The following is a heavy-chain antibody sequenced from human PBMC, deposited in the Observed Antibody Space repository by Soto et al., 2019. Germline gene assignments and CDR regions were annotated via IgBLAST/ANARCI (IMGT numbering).Heavy chain of an antibody. CDR3: ARGRGYCSGGSCYVSP. J-gene: IGHJ5*02. CDR1: GGSFSGYY. V-gene: IGHV4-34*01. CDR2: INHSGST. D-gene: IGHD2-15*01. Sequence: QVQLQQWGAGLLKPSETLSLTCAVYGGSFSGYYWSWIRQPPGKGLEWIGEINHSGSTNYNPSLKSRVTISVDTSKNQFSLKLSSVTAADTAVYYCARGRGYCSGGSCYVSPWGQGTLVTVSS.